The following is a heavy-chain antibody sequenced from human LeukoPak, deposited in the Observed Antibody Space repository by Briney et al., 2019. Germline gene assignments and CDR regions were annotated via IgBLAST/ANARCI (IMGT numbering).Heavy chain of an antibody. Sequence: SETLSLTCIVSGYSISSGYYWGWIRQPPGKGLEWIGNIHHSGSTYYNPSLKSRVTISVDTSKNQLSLKLNSVTAADTAVYYCARRMKLAAKGDAFDIWGQGTMVTVSS. V-gene: IGHV4-38-2*02. CDR2: IHHSGST. D-gene: IGHD2-15*01. CDR1: GYSISSGYY. CDR3: ARRMKLAAKGDAFDI. J-gene: IGHJ3*02.